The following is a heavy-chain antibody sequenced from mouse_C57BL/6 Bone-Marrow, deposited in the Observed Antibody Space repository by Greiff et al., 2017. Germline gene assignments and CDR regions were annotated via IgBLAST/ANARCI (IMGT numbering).Heavy chain of an antibody. CDR3: ARGTHYDYDLAWFAY. CDR2: IDPSDSET. V-gene: IGHV1-52*01. J-gene: IGHJ3*01. D-gene: IGHD2-4*01. Sequence: QVQLQQPGAELVRPGSSVKLSCKASGYTFTSYWMHWVKQRPIQGLEWIGNIDPSDSETHYNQKFKDKATLTVDKSSSTAYMQLSSLTSEDSAVYYCARGTHYDYDLAWFAYWGQGTLVTVSA. CDR1: GYTFTSYW.